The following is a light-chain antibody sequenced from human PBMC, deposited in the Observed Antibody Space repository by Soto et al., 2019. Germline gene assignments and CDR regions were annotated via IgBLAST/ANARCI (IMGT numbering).Light chain of an antibody. CDR2: DAS. V-gene: IGKV1-5*01. CDR1: QSMNSW. CDR3: LRYNAFSQT. Sequence: DIQLTQSPSTLSASVGDRVTITCRASQSMNSWLAWYQQKPGEAPKVLIYDASSLESGAPSRFSGSGSGTEFTLTIGSLQPEDFATYYCLRYNAFSQTFGQGTKV. J-gene: IGKJ1*01.